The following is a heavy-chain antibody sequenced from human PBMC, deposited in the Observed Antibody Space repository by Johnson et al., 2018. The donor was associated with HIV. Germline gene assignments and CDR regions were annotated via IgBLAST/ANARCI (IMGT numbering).Heavy chain of an antibody. D-gene: IGHD5-24*01. CDR2: ITYDGSNQ. CDR1: GFTFSCYD. CDR3: ARFGDMATSFHGFDI. J-gene: IGHJ3*02. Sequence: QVHLVESGGGLVQPGGSLRLSCAASGFTFSCYDVHWVRQAPGKGLEWVAVITYDGSNQYYGDSVKGRFTISRDNSKNTLYLQMNSLRAEDTAVYYCARFGDMATSFHGFDIWGQGTMVTVSS. V-gene: IGHV3-30*03.